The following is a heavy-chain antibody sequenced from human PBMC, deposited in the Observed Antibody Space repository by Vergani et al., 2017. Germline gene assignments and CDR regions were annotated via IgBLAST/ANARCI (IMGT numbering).Heavy chain of an antibody. J-gene: IGHJ4*02. CDR3: ARHISVVRPSSMTSFDY. V-gene: IGHV4-39*01. CDR2: VFYGGRT. Sequence: QMQLQESGPGLVKPSETLSFSCTVSGDSISTSSYAWGWIRQPPGKTLEWIGTVFYGGRTSYNPSLKSRVTLSLDTSKKQISLNLTSVTAADTAVYYCARHISVVRPSSMTSFDYWGQGTLVTVSS. D-gene: IGHD2-21*01. CDR1: GDSISTSSYA.